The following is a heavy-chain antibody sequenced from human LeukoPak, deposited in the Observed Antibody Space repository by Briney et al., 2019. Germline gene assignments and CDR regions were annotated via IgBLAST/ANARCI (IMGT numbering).Heavy chain of an antibody. Sequence: PSETLSLTCTVSGGSISSSSYYWGWIRQPPGKGLEWIGSIYYSGSTYYNPSLKSRVTISVDTSKNQFSLKLSSVTAADTAVYYCAGALTGYYTPVDYWGQGTLVTVSS. CDR2: IYYSGST. D-gene: IGHD3/OR15-3a*01. J-gene: IGHJ4*02. CDR1: GGSISSSSYY. CDR3: AGALTGYYTPVDY. V-gene: IGHV4-39*07.